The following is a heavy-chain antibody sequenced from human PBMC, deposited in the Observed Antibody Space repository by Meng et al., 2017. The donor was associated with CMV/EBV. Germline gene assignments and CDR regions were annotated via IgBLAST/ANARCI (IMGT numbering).Heavy chain of an antibody. CDR3: ARDRGDCSSTSCLDAFDI. CDR2: IIPIFGTA. D-gene: IGHD2-2*01. J-gene: IGHJ3*02. Sequence: SVKVSCKASGGTFSSYAISWVRQAPGQGLEWMGGIIPIFGTANYAQKFQGRVTITADESTSTAYMELSSLRSEDTAVYYCARDRGDCSSTSCLDAFDIWGQGTMVTVSS. V-gene: IGHV1-69*13. CDR1: GGTFSSYA.